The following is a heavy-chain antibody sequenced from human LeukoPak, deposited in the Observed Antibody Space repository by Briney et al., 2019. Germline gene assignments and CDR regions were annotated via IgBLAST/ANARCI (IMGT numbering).Heavy chain of an antibody. CDR3: ARFTFGGVIVPS. V-gene: IGHV4-61*02. CDR1: GGSISSGSYY. CDR2: IYTSGST. Sequence: SETLSLTCTVSGGSISSGSYYWRWIRQPAGKGLEWIGRIYTSGSTNYNPSLKSRVTISVDTSKNQFSLKLSSVTAADTAVYYCARFTFGGVIVPSWGQGTLVTVSS. J-gene: IGHJ4*02. D-gene: IGHD3-16*02.